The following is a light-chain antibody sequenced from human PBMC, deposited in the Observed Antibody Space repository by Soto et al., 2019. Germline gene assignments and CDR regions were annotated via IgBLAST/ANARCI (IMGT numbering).Light chain of an antibody. CDR3: HPSYNTPLT. CDR1: QSISNY. Sequence: DIQMTQSPSSLSASVGDRVTITCRASQSISNYLNWYQQKPGKAPKLLIYAASSLQSGFPSRFSGSGSATDFTLAISSLQPEDYASYFCHPSYNTPLTFDGGTKVEIK. V-gene: IGKV1-39*01. CDR2: AAS. J-gene: IGKJ4*01.